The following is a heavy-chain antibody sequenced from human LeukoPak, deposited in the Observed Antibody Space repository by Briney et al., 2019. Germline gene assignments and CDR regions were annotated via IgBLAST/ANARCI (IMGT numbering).Heavy chain of an antibody. J-gene: IGHJ6*03. CDR2: VVHSGST. V-gene: IGHV4-4*02. CDR3: ARADITTVTTYYYYYMDV. D-gene: IGHD4-17*01. Sequence: PSGTLSLTCAVSGGSISSNKWWSWLRQAPGKGLEWLGEVVHSGSTNYNPSLKSRVTISVDKSKNQFSLRLSSVTAADTAVYYCARADITTVTTYYYYYMDVWGKGTTVTVSS. CDR1: GGSISSNKW.